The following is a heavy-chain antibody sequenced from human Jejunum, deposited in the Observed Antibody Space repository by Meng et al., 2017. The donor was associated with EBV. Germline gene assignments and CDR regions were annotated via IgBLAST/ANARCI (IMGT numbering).Heavy chain of an antibody. Sequence: QVQLGEAGGGVVQLWMSLGLSCAASGFIFSDYAMHWVRQAPGKGLEWVALISYDGSNKYYADSVKGRFTISRDSSKNTLFLQMNSLRTEDTAVYYCTREIRGFYSAYWGQGALVTVSS. J-gene: IGHJ4*02. D-gene: IGHD2-21*01. V-gene: IGHV3-30-3*01. CDR1: GFIFSDYA. CDR3: TREIRGFYSAY. CDR2: ISYDGSNK.